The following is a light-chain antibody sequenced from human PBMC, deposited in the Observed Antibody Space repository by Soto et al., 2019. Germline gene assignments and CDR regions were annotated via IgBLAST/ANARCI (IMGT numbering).Light chain of an antibody. Sequence: QSALTQPASVAGSPGQSITLSCTGTSSDVGSYNLVSWYQQHPGKAPKLMIYEGSKRPSGVSNRFSGSKSGNTASLTISGLQAEDEADYYCCSYAGSSTPYGFGTGTKLTVL. CDR1: SSDVGSYNL. CDR3: CSYAGSSTPYG. CDR2: EGS. V-gene: IGLV2-23*01. J-gene: IGLJ1*01.